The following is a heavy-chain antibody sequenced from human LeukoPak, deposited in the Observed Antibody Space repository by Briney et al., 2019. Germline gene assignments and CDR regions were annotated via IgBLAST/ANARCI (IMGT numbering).Heavy chain of an antibody. D-gene: IGHD2-2*01. CDR3: ARDGCGDRGLLCAFDI. CDR1: GFTVSSNY. J-gene: IGHJ3*02. CDR2: IYSGGST. V-gene: IGHV3-53*01. Sequence: GGSLRLSCAASGFTVSSNYMSWVRQAPGKGLEWVSVIYSGGSTYYADSVKGRFTISRDNSKNTLYLQMNSLRAEDTAVYYCARDGCGDRGLLCAFDIWGQGTMVTVSS.